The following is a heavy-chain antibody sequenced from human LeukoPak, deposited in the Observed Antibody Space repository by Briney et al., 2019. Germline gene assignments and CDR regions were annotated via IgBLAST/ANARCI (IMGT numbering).Heavy chain of an antibody. V-gene: IGHV4-61*01. D-gene: IGHD4-17*01. CDR2: IYYSGST. CDR1: GGSVSSGSYY. CDR3: TRGGQDYGDYDYYYGMDV. J-gene: IGHJ6*04. Sequence: SETLSLTCTVSGGSVSSGSYYWTWIRQPPGKGLEWIGYIYYSGSTNYNPSLKSRVTISVDTSKNQFSLKLSSVTAADTAVYYCTRGGQDYGDYDYYYGMDVWGKGTTVTVSS.